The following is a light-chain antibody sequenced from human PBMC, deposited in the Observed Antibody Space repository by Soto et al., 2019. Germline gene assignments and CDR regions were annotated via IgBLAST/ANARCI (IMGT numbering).Light chain of an antibody. Sequence: QSALTQPASVSGSPGQSITISCTGTSSDVGGYGYVSWYQQHPGKVPKLMIYAVSNRPSGVSNRFSGSKSGNTASLTISGLQSDDEADYYCSSYTSGSTYVFGTGTKLAVL. J-gene: IGLJ1*01. V-gene: IGLV2-14*01. CDR1: SSDVGGYGY. CDR3: SSYTSGSTYV. CDR2: AVS.